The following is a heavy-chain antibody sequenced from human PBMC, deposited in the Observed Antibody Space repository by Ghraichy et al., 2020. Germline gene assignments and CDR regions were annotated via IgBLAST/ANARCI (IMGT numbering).Heavy chain of an antibody. CDR1: GLIFSTYW. V-gene: IGHV3-7*03. CDR2: INQDGREK. D-gene: IGHD3-10*01. CDR3: SSGDTFDI. Sequence: GGSLRLSCAASGLIFSTYWMTWVRQAPGKGLEWVANINQDGREKYYVASVMGRFTISRDNAKNSLYLQMNGLRAEDTAVYYCSSGDTFDIWGQGTMVAVSS. J-gene: IGHJ3*02.